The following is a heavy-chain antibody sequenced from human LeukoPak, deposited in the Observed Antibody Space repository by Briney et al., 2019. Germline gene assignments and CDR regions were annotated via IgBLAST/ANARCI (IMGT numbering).Heavy chain of an antibody. CDR3: AKSSAAAYNWFDP. D-gene: IGHD6-13*01. Sequence: PGGSLRLSCAASGFTFADYAMHWVRQAPGKGLEWVSLISGDGGTTYYADSVQGRFTISRDNSKNSLYLQMNSLRIEDTALYYCAKSSAAAYNWFDPWGQGTLVTVSS. CDR2: ISGDGGTT. V-gene: IGHV3-43*02. J-gene: IGHJ5*02. CDR1: GFTFADYA.